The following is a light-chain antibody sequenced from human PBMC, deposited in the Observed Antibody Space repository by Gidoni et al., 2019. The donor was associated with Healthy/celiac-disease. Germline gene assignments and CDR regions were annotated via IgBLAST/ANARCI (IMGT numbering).Light chain of an antibody. J-gene: IGKJ1*01. Sequence: DIQLTQSPSFLSASVGDRVTLPCRASPGISSYLAWYQQNPGKAPKLLIYGASTLQSGVPSRFSGSGSGTEFTLTISSLQPEDFATYYCQHRNSYPWTFGQGTKVEIK. CDR1: PGISSY. CDR2: GAS. V-gene: IGKV1-9*01. CDR3: QHRNSYPWT.